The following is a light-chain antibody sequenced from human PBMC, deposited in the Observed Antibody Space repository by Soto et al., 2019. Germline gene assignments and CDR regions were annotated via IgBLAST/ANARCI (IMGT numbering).Light chain of an antibody. V-gene: IGKV3-15*01. CDR3: QQYNTWPWT. J-gene: IGKJ1*01. Sequence: EIVMTQSPATLSVSPGERATLSFRASQSVSSNLAWYQQKPGQAPRLLIYGASTRATGIPARFSGSGSGTEFTLTISSQQSEDVAIYYCQQYNTWPWTFGQGTKVEIK. CDR1: QSVSSN. CDR2: GAS.